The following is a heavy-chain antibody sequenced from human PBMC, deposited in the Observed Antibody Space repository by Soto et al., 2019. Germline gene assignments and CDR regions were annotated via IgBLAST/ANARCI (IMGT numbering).Heavy chain of an antibody. Sequence: QVQLQESGPGLVKPSQTLSLTCTVSGGSISSGDYYWSWIRQPPGKGLEWIGYIYYSGSTYYNPSLRSRVTISVETSRNQFRLKVSSVTAADTAVYYCARGGYSYGYGRFDYWGQGTLVTVSA. D-gene: IGHD5-18*01. CDR2: IYYSGST. J-gene: IGHJ4*02. CDR3: ARGGYSYGYGRFDY. CDR1: GGSISSGDYY. V-gene: IGHV4-30-4*01.